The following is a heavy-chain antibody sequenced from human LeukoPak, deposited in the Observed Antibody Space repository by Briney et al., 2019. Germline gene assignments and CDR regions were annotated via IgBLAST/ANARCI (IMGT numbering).Heavy chain of an antibody. V-gene: IGHV4-39*07. CDR3: ARGGYDFWGRARHLDY. Sequence: SETLSLTCTVSGGSISSSSYYWGWIRQPPGKGLEWIGSIYYSGSTYYNPSLKSRVTISVDKSKNQFSLKLSSVTAADTAVYYCARGGYDFWGRARHLDYWGQGTLVTVSS. CDR1: GGSISSSSYY. J-gene: IGHJ4*02. D-gene: IGHD3-3*01. CDR2: IYYSGST.